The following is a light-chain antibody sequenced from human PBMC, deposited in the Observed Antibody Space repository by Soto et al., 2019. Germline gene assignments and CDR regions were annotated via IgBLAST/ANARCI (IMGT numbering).Light chain of an antibody. Sequence: QSALTQPASVSGSPGQSITISCTGTSSDVGSYNFVSWYQQHPGKAPKLMIYDVNKRPSGVSNRFSGSKSANTASLTISGLQAEDEADYYCCSYAGTSTFVFGTGTKLTVL. V-gene: IGLV2-23*02. CDR1: SSDVGSYNF. J-gene: IGLJ1*01. CDR3: CSYAGTSTFV. CDR2: DVN.